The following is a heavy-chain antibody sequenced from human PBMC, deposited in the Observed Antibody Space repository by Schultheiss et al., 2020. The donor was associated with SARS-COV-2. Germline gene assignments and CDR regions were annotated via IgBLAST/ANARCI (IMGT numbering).Heavy chain of an antibody. CDR2: IYYSGST. CDR3: AIGPPDFWSGYYLDY. V-gene: IGHV4-59*01. D-gene: IGHD3-3*01. CDR1: GGSISSYY. J-gene: IGHJ4*02. Sequence: SETLSLTCTVSGGSISSYYWSWIRQPPGKGLEWIGYIYYSGSTNYNPSLKSRVTISVDTSKNQFSLKLSSVTAADTAVYYCAIGPPDFWSGYYLDYWGQGTLVTVSS.